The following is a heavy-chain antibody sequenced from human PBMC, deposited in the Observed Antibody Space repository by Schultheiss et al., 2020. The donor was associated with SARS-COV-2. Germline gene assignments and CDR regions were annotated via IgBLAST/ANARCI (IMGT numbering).Heavy chain of an antibody. CDR2: IWYDGSNK. CDR3: ARGLGYCSGGSCYSPYYYYGMDV. V-gene: IGHV3-30*07. CDR1: GFTFSSYA. Sequence: GGSLRLSCAASGFTFSSYAMHWVRQAPGKGLEWVAVIWYDGSNKYYADSVKGRFTISRDNSKNTLYLQMNSLRAEDTAVYYCARGLGYCSGGSCYSPYYYYGMDVWGQGTTVTVSS. J-gene: IGHJ6*02. D-gene: IGHD2-15*01.